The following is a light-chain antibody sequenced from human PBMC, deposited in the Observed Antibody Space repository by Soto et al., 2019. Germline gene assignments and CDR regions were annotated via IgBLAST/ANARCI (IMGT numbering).Light chain of an antibody. CDR3: DQFGSSPQT. CDR2: GPS. Sequence: EIVLTQSPGTLSLSPGERATLSCRASQNVNSNHIAWYQQKPGQAPRLLIYGPSSRATGIQERFSGSGSGTDFTLTISRLEPDDFAVYFCDQFGSSPQTFGHGTKVEIK. V-gene: IGKV3-20*01. J-gene: IGKJ1*01. CDR1: QNVNSNH.